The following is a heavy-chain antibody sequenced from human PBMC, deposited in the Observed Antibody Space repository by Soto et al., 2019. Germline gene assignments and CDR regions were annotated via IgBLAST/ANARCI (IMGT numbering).Heavy chain of an antibody. CDR1: VFTFSSYC. J-gene: IGHJ4*02. V-gene: IGHV3-7*01. Sequence: GGTLRRSCAASVFTFSSYCMSWVRQAPGKGLEWVANIKQDGSEKYYVDSVKGRFTISRDNAKNSLYLQMNSLRAEDTEVYYCTRDTGLRFIDYWGQGTLVTVSS. CDR2: IKQDGSEK. CDR3: TRDTGLRFIDY. D-gene: IGHD5-12*01.